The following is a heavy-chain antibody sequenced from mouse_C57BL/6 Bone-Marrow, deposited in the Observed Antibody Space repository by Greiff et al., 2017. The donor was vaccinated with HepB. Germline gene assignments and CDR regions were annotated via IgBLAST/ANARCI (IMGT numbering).Heavy chain of an antibody. J-gene: IGHJ4*01. Sequence: EVKVVESGGGLVKPGGSLKLSCAASGFTFSSYAMSWVRQTPEKRLEWVATISDGGSDTYYPDKVKGRFTISRDNAKNNLYLQMSHLMSEDTAMYYCAIGSYYDSLYSMDYWGQGTSVTVSS. V-gene: IGHV5-4*03. CDR1: GFTFSSYA. CDR2: ISDGGSDT. CDR3: AIGSYYDSLYSMDY. D-gene: IGHD2-10*01.